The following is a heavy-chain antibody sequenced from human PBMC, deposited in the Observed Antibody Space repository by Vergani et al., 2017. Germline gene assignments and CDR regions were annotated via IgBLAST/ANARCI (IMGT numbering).Heavy chain of an antibody. CDR3: ARVGTSSNRDYFDY. CDR2: INPNSGDT. V-gene: IGHV1-2*02. CDR1: GYIFTGYN. D-gene: IGHD2-2*01. Sequence: QVQQVQSGAEVKKPGASVKVSCKASGYIFTGYNMHWVRQAPGQGLEWMGWINPNSGDTKYAQKFQGRVTMTRDTSINTAYMELSRLRSDDTAVYYCARVGTSSNRDYFDYWGQGTLVTVSS. J-gene: IGHJ4*02.